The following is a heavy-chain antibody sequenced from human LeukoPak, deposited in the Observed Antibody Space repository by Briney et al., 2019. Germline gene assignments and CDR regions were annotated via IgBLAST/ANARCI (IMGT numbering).Heavy chain of an antibody. Sequence: SETLSLTCTVSGGSISSSSYYWGWIRQPPGKGLEWIGSIYYSGSTYYNPSLKSRVTISVDTSKNQFSLKLSSVTAADTAVYYCAREGDDSSGWYYFDYWGQGTLVTVSS. V-gene: IGHV4-39*07. CDR3: AREGDDSSGWYYFDY. CDR2: IYYSGST. J-gene: IGHJ4*02. D-gene: IGHD6-19*01. CDR1: GGSISSSSYY.